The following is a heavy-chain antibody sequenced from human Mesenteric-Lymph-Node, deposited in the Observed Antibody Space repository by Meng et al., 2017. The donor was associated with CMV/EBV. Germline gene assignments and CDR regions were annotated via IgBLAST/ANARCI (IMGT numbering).Heavy chain of an antibody. CDR1: GFTVSNNY. Sequence: GGSLRLSCAASGFTVSNNYMTWVRQAPGKGLEWVSAISGSGGSTYYADSVKGRFTISRDNSKNTLYLQMNSLRAEDTAVYYCAKADYDFWSGYYYFDYWGQGTLVTVSS. V-gene: IGHV3-23*01. CDR2: ISGSGGST. J-gene: IGHJ4*02. D-gene: IGHD3-3*01. CDR3: AKADYDFWSGYYYFDY.